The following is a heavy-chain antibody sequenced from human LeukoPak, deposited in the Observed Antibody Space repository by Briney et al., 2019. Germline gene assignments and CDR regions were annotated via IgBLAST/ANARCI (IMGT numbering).Heavy chain of an antibody. V-gene: IGHV3-48*03. CDR1: GFTFSSYE. J-gene: IGHJ6*03. CDR2: ISSSGSTI. CDR3: ARGTTALMDV. Sequence: HPGGSLRLSCAASGFTFSSYEMNWVRQAPGKGLEWVSYISSSGSTIYYADSVKGRFTISRDNAKNSLYLQMNSLRAEDTAVYYCARGTTALMDVWGKGTTVTVSS. D-gene: IGHD2-21*02.